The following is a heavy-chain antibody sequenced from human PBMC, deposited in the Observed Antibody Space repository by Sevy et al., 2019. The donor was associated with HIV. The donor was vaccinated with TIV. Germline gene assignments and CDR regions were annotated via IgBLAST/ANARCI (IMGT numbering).Heavy chain of an antibody. CDR2: IYIRGTT. V-gene: IGHV4-61*02. J-gene: IGHJ6*02. Sequence: SETLSLTCNVSGGSIRSGRYYWSWIRQPAGKGLEWIGRIYIRGTTNYNPSLKSRITMSVDTSKNQFSLKLSSVTATDTAVYYCARELSDYGMDVWDQGTTVTVSS. CDR3: ARELSDYGMDV. CDR1: GGSIRSGRYY.